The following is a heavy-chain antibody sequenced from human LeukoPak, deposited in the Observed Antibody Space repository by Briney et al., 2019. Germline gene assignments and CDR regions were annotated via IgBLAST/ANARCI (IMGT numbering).Heavy chain of an antibody. D-gene: IGHD4-11*01. CDR1: GFTVSSNY. J-gene: IGHJ4*02. CDR3: ARAGQYYFDY. CDR2: IYSGGST. Sequence: PGGSLRLSCAASGFTVSSNYMSRVRQAPGKGLEWVSVIYSGGSTYYADSVKGRFIISRDNSKNTLYLQMNSLRAEDTAVYYCARAGQYYFDYWGQGTLVTVSS. V-gene: IGHV3-53*01.